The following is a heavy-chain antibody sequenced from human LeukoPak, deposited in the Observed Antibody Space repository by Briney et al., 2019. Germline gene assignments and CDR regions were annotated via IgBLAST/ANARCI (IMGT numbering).Heavy chain of an antibody. CDR3: ARLSPPGVAARGYDY. J-gene: IGHJ4*02. D-gene: IGHD6-6*01. CDR1: GGSISSSSYY. V-gene: IGHV4-39*01. CDR2: IYYSGST. Sequence: SETLSLTCTVSGGSISSSSYYWGWIRQPPGKGLEWIGSIYYSGSTYYNPSLKSRVTISVDTSKNQFSLKLSSVTAADTAVYYCARLSPPGVAARGYDYWGQGTLVTVSS.